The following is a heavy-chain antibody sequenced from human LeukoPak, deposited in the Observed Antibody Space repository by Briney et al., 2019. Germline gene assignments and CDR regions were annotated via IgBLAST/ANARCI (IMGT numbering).Heavy chain of an antibody. V-gene: IGHV1-69*01. J-gene: IGHJ3*02. CDR3: GRGFSYLSAFDI. D-gene: IGHD1-26*01. Sequence: SVKVSCKASGGTFSSYAFSWVRQAPGQGLEWMGGIVPIFGTANYAQKFQGRVTITADESTSKDYMELSSLRSEDTAVYYCGRGFSYLSAFDIWGHGTMVTVSS. CDR1: GGTFSSYA. CDR2: IVPIFGTA.